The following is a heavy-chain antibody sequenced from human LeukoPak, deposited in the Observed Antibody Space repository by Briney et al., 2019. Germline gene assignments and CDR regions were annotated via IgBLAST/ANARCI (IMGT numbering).Heavy chain of an antibody. D-gene: IGHD2-2*01. Sequence: GASVKVSCKASGYTFTGYYMHWVRQAPGQGLEWMGWINPNSGGTNYAQKFQGRVTMTRDTSISTAYMELSRLRSDDTAVYYCAREVVDIVVVPAAIDYWGQGTLVTVSS. J-gene: IGHJ4*02. CDR2: INPNSGGT. CDR1: GYTFTGYY. V-gene: IGHV1-2*02. CDR3: AREVVDIVVVPAAIDY.